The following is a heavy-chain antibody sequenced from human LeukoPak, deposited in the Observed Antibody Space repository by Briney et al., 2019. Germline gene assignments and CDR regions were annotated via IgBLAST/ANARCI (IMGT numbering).Heavy chain of an antibody. D-gene: IGHD6-13*01. CDR1: GYTFTGYY. CDR2: INPDSGGT. Sequence: APVKVSCKASGYTFTGYYMHWVRQAPGQGLEWMGWINPDSGGTNYAQKFQGRVTMTRDTSISTAYMELSRLRSDDTAVYYCARALIAAAGSSYYYYYGMDVWGQGTTVTVSS. V-gene: IGHV1-2*02. CDR3: ARALIAAAGSSYYYYYGMDV. J-gene: IGHJ6*02.